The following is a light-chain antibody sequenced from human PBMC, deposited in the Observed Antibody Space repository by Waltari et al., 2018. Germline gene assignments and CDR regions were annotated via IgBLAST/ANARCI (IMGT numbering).Light chain of an antibody. Sequence: SYELTQPPSVSVSPGQTARITCSGVALPKKYIYWYQQKSGQAPVLVIYEDRKRPSGIPQRFSGSSSGTTATLTISGAQVEDEADYHCYSTDSSGNHRVFGGGTKLIV. CDR3: YSTDSSGNHRV. J-gene: IGLJ2*01. CDR2: EDR. CDR1: ALPKKY. V-gene: IGLV3-10*01.